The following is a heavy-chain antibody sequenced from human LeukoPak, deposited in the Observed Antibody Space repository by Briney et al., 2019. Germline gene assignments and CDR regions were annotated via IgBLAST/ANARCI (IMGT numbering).Heavy chain of an antibody. CDR1: GGSFSGYY. Sequence: PSETLSLTCAVYGGSFSGYYWSWIRQPPGKGLEWIGEINHSGSTNYNPSLKSRVTISVDTSKNQFSLKLSSVTAADTAVYYCASGWEPSALDYWGQGTLVTVSS. D-gene: IGHD1-26*01. CDR2: INHSGST. J-gene: IGHJ4*02. CDR3: ASGWEPSALDY. V-gene: IGHV4-34*01.